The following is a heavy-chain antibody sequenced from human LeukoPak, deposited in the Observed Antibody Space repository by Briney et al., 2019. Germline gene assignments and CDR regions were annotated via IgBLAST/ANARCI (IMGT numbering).Heavy chain of an antibody. CDR3: AKDLYFGSGSFFDY. J-gene: IGHJ4*02. Sequence: GGSLRPSCAASGFTFSNFAMSWVRQAPGKGLEWVSAISDSGGSTYYADSVEGRFTISRDNSKNTLYLQMNSLRAEDTAVYYCAKDLYFGSGSFFDYWGQGALVTVSS. CDR1: GFTFSNFA. D-gene: IGHD3-10*01. V-gene: IGHV3-23*01. CDR2: ISDSGGST.